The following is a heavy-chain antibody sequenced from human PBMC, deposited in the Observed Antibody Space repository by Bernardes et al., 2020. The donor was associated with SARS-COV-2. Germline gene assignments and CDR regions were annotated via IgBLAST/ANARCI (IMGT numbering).Heavy chain of an antibody. CDR3: ARVKAARPGNYYYYYYGIGV. CDR2: INHSGST. Sequence: SETLSLTCAVYGGSFSGYYWSWIRQPPGKGLEWIGEINHSGSTNYNPSLKSRVTISVDTSKNQFSLKLSSVTAADTAVYYCARVKAARPGNYYYYYYGIGVWGQGTTVTVSS. V-gene: IGHV4-34*01. J-gene: IGHJ6*02. D-gene: IGHD6-6*01. CDR1: GGSFSGYY.